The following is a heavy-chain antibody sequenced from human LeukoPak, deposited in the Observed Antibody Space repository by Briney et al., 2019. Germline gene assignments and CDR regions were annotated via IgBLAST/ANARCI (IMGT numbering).Heavy chain of an antibody. J-gene: IGHJ4*02. CDR2: IYYSGST. D-gene: IGHD3-10*01. CDR3: ASGWFGELLGY. CDR1: GGSISSYY. Sequence: SETLSLTCTVSGGSISSYYWSWIRQPPGKGLEWIGYIYYSGSTSYNPSLKSRVTISVDTSKNQFSLKLSSVTAADTAVYYCASGWFGELLGYWGQGTLVTVSS. V-gene: IGHV4-59*01.